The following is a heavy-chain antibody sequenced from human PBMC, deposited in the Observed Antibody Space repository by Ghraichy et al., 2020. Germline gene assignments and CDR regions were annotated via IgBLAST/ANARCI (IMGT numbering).Heavy chain of an antibody. D-gene: IGHD3-3*01. J-gene: IGHJ3*02. V-gene: IGHV4-31*03. CDR3: ARGSQGPYYDFWSGSNDAFDI. CDR2: IYYSGST. Sequence: SETLSLTCTVSGGSISSGGYYWSWIRQHPGKGLEWIGYIYYSGSTYYNPSLKSRVTISVDTSKNQFSLKLSSVTAADTAVYYCARGSQGPYYDFWSGSNDAFDIWGQGTMVTVSS. CDR1: GGSISSGGYY.